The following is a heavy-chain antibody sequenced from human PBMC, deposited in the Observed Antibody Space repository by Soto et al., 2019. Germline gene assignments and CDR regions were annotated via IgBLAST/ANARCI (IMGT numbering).Heavy chain of an antibody. CDR1: GGSITSSRYY. CDR3: ARLDILTGYYSYFDY. CDR2: IYYSGST. J-gene: IGHJ4*02. V-gene: IGHV4-39*01. D-gene: IGHD3-9*01. Sequence: SETLSLTCTVSGGSITSSRYYWGWIRQPPGKGLEWIGSIYYSGSTYYNPSLKSRVTISVDTSKNQFSLKLSSVTAADTAVYYCARLDILTGYYSYFDYWGQGTLVTVSS.